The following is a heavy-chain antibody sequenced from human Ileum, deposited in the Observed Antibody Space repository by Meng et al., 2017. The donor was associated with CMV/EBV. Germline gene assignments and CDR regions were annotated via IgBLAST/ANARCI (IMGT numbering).Heavy chain of an antibody. CDR1: GGSFSGYY. CDR3: ASRFPYYEFWSGYSEDQYYFDY. V-gene: IGHV4-34*01. J-gene: IGHJ4*02. Sequence: SETLSPTCAVYGGSFSGYYWSWIRQPPGTGLGWIGEINHSGSTKYNPSLKSRVTISVDTSKNQFSLRLCSVTAADTAVYYCASRFPYYEFWSGYSEDQYYFDYWGQGTLVTVSS. CDR2: INHSGST. D-gene: IGHD3-3*01.